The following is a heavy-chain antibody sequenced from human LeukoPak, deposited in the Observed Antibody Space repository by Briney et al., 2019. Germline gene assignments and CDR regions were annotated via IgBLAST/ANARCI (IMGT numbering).Heavy chain of an antibody. CDR3: ARSPYDYVWGSYRNPYYFDY. CDR2: TNHSGST. V-gene: IGHV4-34*01. CDR1: GGSFSGYY. J-gene: IGHJ4*02. Sequence: SETLSLTCAVYGGSFSGYYWSWIRQPPGKGLEWIGETNHSGSTNYNPSLKSRVTISVDTSKNQFSLKLSSVTAADTAVYYCARSPYDYVWGSYRNPYYFDYWGQGTLVTVSS. D-gene: IGHD3-16*02.